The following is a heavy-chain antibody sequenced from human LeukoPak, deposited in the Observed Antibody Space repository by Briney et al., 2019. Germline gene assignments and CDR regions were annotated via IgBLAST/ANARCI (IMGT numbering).Heavy chain of an antibody. J-gene: IGHJ4*02. V-gene: IGHV3-30*18. CDR3: AKDLNLPARSGFDY. D-gene: IGHD6-6*01. CDR1: GFTFSSYV. Sequence: GGSLRLSCAASGFTFSSYVMHWVRQAPGKGLEWVAVISYDGSNKYYADSVKGRFTISRDNSKNTLYLQMNSLRAEDTAVYYCAKDLNLPARSGFDYWGQGTLVTVSS. CDR2: ISYDGSNK.